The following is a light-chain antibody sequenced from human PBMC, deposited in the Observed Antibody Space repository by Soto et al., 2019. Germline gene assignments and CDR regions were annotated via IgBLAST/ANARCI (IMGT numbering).Light chain of an antibody. V-gene: IGKV3-11*01. Sequence: PAERATLSGRASQSVSSYLAWFQQKPGQAPRLLIYDASIRATGIPARFSGSGSETDFTLTISSLEPEDFAVYYCQQRASWVTFGQGTRLEIK. CDR1: QSVSSY. J-gene: IGKJ5*01. CDR3: QQRASWVT. CDR2: DAS.